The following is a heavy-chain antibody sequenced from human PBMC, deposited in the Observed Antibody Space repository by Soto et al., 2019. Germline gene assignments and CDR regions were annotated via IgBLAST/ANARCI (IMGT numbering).Heavy chain of an antibody. V-gene: IGHV1-69*01. Sequence: QVQLVQSGAEVKKPGSSVKVSCTASGGTFSSYAISWVRQAPGQGLEWMGGIIPIFGTANYAQKFQGRVTITADESTSTAYMELSSLRSEDTAVYYCARVNSGTAMVTMGLRYYYYGMDVWGQGTTVTVSS. J-gene: IGHJ6*02. D-gene: IGHD5-18*01. CDR1: GGTFSSYA. CDR2: IIPIFGTA. CDR3: ARVNSGTAMVTMGLRYYYYGMDV.